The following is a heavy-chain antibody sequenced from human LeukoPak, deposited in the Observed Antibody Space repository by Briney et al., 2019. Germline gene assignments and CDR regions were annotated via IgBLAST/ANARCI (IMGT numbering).Heavy chain of an antibody. CDR3: TRGGNVAVAGTGFDI. J-gene: IGHJ3*02. V-gene: IGHV1-18*01. CDR1: GYTFTSYG. D-gene: IGHD6-19*01. CDR2: ISAYNGNT. Sequence: ASVKVSCKASGYTFTSYGISWVRQAPGQGLEWMGWISAYNGNTNYAQELQGRVTMTTDTSTSTAYMELRSLRSDDTAVYYCTRGGNVAVAGTGFDIWGQGTMVTVSS.